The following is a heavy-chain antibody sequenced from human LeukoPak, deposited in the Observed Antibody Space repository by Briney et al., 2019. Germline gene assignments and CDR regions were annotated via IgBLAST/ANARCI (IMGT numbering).Heavy chain of an antibody. CDR3: ASGTGVVPAAMGAFDI. V-gene: IGHV3-30-3*01. D-gene: IGHD2-2*01. CDR1: GFTFSSYA. J-gene: IGHJ3*02. CDR2: ISYDGSNK. Sequence: GGSLRLSCAASGFTFSSYAMHWVRQAPPKGLEWVAVISYDGSNKYYADSVKGRFTISRDNSKNTLYLQMNSLRAEDTAVYYCASGTGVVPAAMGAFDIWGQGTMVTVSS.